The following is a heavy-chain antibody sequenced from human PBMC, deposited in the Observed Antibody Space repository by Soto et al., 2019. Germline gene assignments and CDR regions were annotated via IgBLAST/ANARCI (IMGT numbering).Heavy chain of an antibody. J-gene: IGHJ6*03. CDR1: GFTFDDYA. Sequence: EVQLVESGGGLVQPGRSLRLSCAASGFTFDDYAMHWVRQAPGKGLEWVSGISWNSGSIGYADSVKGRFTISRDNAKNSLYLQMNSLRAEDTALYYCAKDKQAAGTNYYMDVWGKGTTVTVSS. V-gene: IGHV3-9*01. CDR2: ISWNSGSI. CDR3: AKDKQAAGTNYYMDV. D-gene: IGHD6-13*01.